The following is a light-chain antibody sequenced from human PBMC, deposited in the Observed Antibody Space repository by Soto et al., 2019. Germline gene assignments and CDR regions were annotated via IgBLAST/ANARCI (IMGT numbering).Light chain of an antibody. Sequence: EIQMTQSPSTLSASVGDTVIITCRASQSISSWLSWYQQKPGKASKLLIYKASSLESGVPSRFSGSGSGTEFTLTISSLQPDDFATYYCQHYNTYSTFGQGTKVDI. CDR1: QSISSW. J-gene: IGKJ1*01. V-gene: IGKV1-5*03. CDR2: KAS. CDR3: QHYNTYST.